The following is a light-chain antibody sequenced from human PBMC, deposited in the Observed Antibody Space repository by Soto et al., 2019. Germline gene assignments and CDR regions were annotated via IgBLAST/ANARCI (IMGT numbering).Light chain of an antibody. CDR2: GAS. V-gene: IGKV3-20*01. CDR3: QQYGSSPWT. CDR1: QSVSSSS. J-gene: IGKJ1*01. Sequence: EIGLTQSPGTLSLSTGERATLSCRASQSVSSSSLAWYQQRRGQAPRLLIYGASSRATGIPDRFSGSGSGTDFTLTISRLEPEDFAVYYCQQYGSSPWTFGQGTKVDIK.